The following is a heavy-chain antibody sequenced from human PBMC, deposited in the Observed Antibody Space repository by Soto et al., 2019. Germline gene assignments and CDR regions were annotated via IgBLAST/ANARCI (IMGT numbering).Heavy chain of an antibody. CDR1: GGSISSYY. V-gene: IGHV4-59*08. CDR3: ARRDGYTKGRYNWFDP. J-gene: IGHJ5*02. CDR2: IYCSGST. D-gene: IGHD5-12*01. Sequence: PSETLSLTCTVSGGSISSYYWSWIRQPPGKGLEWIGYIYCSGSTNYNPSLKSRVTISVDTSKNQFSLKLSSVTAADTAVYYCARRDGYTKGRYNWFDPWGQGTLVTVSS.